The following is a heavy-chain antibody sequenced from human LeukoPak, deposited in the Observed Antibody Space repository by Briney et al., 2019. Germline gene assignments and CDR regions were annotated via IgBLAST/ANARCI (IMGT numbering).Heavy chain of an antibody. D-gene: IGHD6-13*01. CDR2: INPNSGGT. J-gene: IGHJ1*01. Sequence: ASVKVSCKASGYTFTGYYMPWVRQAPGQGLEWMGRINPNSGGTNYAQKFQGRVTMTRDTSISTAYMELSRLRSDDTAVYYCASWVAAAGTVGYFQHWGQGTLVTVSS. V-gene: IGHV1-2*06. CDR3: ASWVAAAGTVGYFQH. CDR1: GYTFTGYY.